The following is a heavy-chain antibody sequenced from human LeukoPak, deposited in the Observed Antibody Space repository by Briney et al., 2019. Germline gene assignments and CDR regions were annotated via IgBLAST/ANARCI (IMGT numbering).Heavy chain of an antibody. V-gene: IGHV4-59*08. CDR2: IYYSGST. J-gene: IGHJ5*02. Sequence: SETLSLTCTVSGGSISSYYWSWIRQPPGEGLEWIGYIYYSGSTNYNPSLKSRVTISVDTSKNQFSLKLSSVTAADTAVYYCARHSHGCSSTSCYTVVWFDPWGQGTLVTVSS. CDR1: GGSISSYY. CDR3: ARHSHGCSSTSCYTVVWFDP. D-gene: IGHD2-2*02.